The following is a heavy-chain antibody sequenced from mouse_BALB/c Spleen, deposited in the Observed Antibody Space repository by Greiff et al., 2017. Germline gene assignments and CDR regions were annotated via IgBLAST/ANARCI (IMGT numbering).Heavy chain of an antibody. J-gene: IGHJ2*01. CDR2: IWSGGST. CDR1: GFSLTSYG. V-gene: IGHV2-2*02. Sequence: VQRVESGPGLVQPSQSLSITCTVSGFSLTSYGVHWVRQSPGKGLEWLGVIWSGGSTDYNAAFISRLSISKDNSKSQVFFKMNSLQANDTAIYYCARNYYRYDDGGFFDYWGQGTTLTVSS. CDR3: ARNYYRYDDGGFFDY. D-gene: IGHD2-14*01.